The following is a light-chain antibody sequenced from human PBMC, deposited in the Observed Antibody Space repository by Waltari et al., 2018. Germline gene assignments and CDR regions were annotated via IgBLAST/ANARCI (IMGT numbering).Light chain of an antibody. CDR3: ETGGHGTWV. Sequence: QLVLTQSPSASASLGASVKLTCTLSSGHITNVIAWHQQQPGKGPRYLMKVNRDGSHRKGDAIPDRFSGSGSGPERYLTISSLQSEDEADYYCETGGHGTWVFGGGTKLTVL. J-gene: IGLJ3*02. CDR2: VNRDGSH. CDR1: SGHITNV. V-gene: IGLV4-69*01.